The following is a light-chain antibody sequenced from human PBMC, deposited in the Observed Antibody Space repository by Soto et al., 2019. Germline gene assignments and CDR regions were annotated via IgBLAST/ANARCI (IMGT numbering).Light chain of an antibody. CDR3: QQYASSPLT. V-gene: IGKV3-20*01. CDR2: GAS. Sequence: EIVLTQSPGTLSLSSGERATLYCRASRSVRSNYLAWYQQKPGQAPRLLIYGASSRATGIPDRFGGSGSGTDFTLTISRLEPEDFAVYYCQQYASSPLTFGGGTKVEIK. CDR1: RSVRSNY. J-gene: IGKJ4*01.